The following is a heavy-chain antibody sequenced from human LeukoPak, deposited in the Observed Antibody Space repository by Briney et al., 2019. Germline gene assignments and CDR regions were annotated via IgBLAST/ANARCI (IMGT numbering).Heavy chain of an antibody. J-gene: IGHJ4*02. CDR1: GGSISSYY. Sequence: PSETLSLTCTVSGGSISSYYWSWIRQPPGKGLEWIGYIYYSGSTNYNPSLKSRVTISVDTSKNQFSLKLSSVTAADTAVYYCARDRRVGGYDFIVRYFDYWGQGTLVTVSS. CDR2: IYYSGST. D-gene: IGHD5-12*01. V-gene: IGHV4-59*12. CDR3: ARDRRVGGYDFIVRYFDY.